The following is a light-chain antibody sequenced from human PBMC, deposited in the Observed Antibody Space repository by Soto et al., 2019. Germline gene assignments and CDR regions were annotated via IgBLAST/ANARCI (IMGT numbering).Light chain of an antibody. V-gene: IGKV3-20*01. J-gene: IGKJ1*01. CDR3: QQYGSSVWT. CDR1: QSVTSNY. CDR2: GAS. Sequence: EIVLTQSPGTLSFSPGERATLSCRASQSVTSNYVAWYQQRLGQAPRLILFGASSRATGIPDRFSGSGSGTDFSLSISRLEAEDFAVYYCQQYGSSVWTFGQGTKVEIK.